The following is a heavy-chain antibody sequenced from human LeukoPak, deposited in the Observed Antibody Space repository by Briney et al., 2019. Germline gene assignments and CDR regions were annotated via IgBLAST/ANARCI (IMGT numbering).Heavy chain of an antibody. D-gene: IGHD5-12*01. CDR2: IYGGGST. J-gene: IGHJ4*02. CDR1: GFTVSSNY. V-gene: IGHV3-66*02. CDR3: ASGDDYDYYFDY. Sequence: GGSLRLSCAASGFTVSSNYMSWVRQAPGKGLEWVSVIYGGGSTYYADSVKGRFTISRDNSKNTLYLQMNSLRAEDTAVYYCASGDDYDYYFDYWGQGTLVTVSS.